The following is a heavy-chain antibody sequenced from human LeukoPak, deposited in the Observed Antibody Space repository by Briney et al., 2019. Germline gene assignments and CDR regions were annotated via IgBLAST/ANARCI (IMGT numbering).Heavy chain of an antibody. CDR1: GGSFSGYY. Sequence: SETLSLTCAVYGGSFSGYYWSWIRQPPGKGLEWIGEINHSGSTNYNPSLKSRVTISVDTSKNQFSLKLSSVTAADTAVYYCARAGYSGSYRSWWFDPWGQGTLVTVSS. D-gene: IGHD1-26*01. CDR2: INHSGST. V-gene: IGHV4-34*01. J-gene: IGHJ5*02. CDR3: ARAGYSGSYRSWWFDP.